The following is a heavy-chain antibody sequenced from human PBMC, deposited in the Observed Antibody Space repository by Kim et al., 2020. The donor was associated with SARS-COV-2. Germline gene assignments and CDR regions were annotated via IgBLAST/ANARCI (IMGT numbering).Heavy chain of an antibody. Sequence: KVQGRVTITRNTSASTAYMELSSLRSEDTAVYYCARDRGQVVPAAIPDYWGQGTLVTVSS. J-gene: IGHJ4*02. CDR3: ARDRGQVVPAAIPDY. D-gene: IGHD2-2*02. V-gene: IGHV1-3*01.